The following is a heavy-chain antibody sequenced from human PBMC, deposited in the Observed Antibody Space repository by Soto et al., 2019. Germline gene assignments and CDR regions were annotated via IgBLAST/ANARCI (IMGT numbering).Heavy chain of an antibody. CDR1: GGYFSGYY. CDR2: INHSGST. J-gene: IGHJ6*04. V-gene: IGHV4-34*01. Sequence: PSVTLSLTCTVYGGYFSGYYWSWIRRPPGKGLEWIGEINHSGSTNYNPSLKSRLIISVDTSKNQFSLKLSSVPAADTAVYYCARKGSNWFGELLFGYYTYGRALGGKGTTVTVPS. D-gene: IGHD3-10*01. CDR3: ARKGSNWFGELLFGYYTYGRAL.